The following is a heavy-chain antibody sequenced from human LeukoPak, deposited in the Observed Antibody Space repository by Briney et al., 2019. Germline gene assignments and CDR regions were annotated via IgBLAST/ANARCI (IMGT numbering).Heavy chain of an antibody. V-gene: IGHV1-18*01. CDR2: ISAYNGNT. CDR1: GYTFTSYG. Sequence: EASVKVSCKASGYTFTSYGINWVRQAPGQGLEWMGWISAYNGNTNYAQKLQGRVTMTTDTSTSTAYMELRSLRSDDTAVYYCARLLGGNLHYDSSGYSPPDYWGQGTLVTASS. CDR3: ARLLGGNLHYDSSGYSPPDY. D-gene: IGHD3-22*01. J-gene: IGHJ4*02.